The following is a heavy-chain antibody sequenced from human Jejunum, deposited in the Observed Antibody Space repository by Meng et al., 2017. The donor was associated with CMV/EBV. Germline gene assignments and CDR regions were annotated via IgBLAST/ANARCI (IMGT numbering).Heavy chain of an antibody. CDR1: RFTFSTYW. CDR2: IKQDGSEK. CDR3: ARNARGSGY. Sequence: CAASRFTFSTYWVAWVRQAPGKGLEWVANIKQDGSEKYYVDSVKGRFTISRDNAKNSLFLQMNSLRAEDTAMYYCARNARGSGYWGQGTLVTVSS. V-gene: IGHV3-7*01. J-gene: IGHJ4*02. D-gene: IGHD3-10*01.